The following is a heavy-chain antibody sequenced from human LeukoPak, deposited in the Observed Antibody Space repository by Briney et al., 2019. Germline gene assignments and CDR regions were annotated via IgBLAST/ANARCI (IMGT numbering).Heavy chain of an antibody. Sequence: GGSLRLSCAASGFTFSDHYMSWIRQAPGKGLEWVSSISSSSSYIYYADSVKGRFTISRDNSKNTLYLQLNSLRVEDTAVYYCAKNRGAGSHYYYHMNVWGKGTTVTVSS. D-gene: IGHD1-26*01. CDR2: ISSSSSYI. V-gene: IGHV3-11*03. CDR1: GFTFSDHY. CDR3: AKNRGAGSHYYYHMNV. J-gene: IGHJ6*03.